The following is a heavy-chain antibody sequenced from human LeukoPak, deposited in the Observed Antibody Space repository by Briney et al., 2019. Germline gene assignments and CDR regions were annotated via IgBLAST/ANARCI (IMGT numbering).Heavy chain of an antibody. J-gene: IGHJ4*02. CDR3: TKEESSGSYFDLDS. V-gene: IGHV3-30*18. D-gene: IGHD1-26*01. CDR2: ISYDGSYD. Sequence: GGSLRLSCAASGFTFRNYGMHWVRQAPGKGLEWVAVISYDGSYDYYADSVKGRFTISRDNSKNTLYLQLNSLRAEDTAIYYCTKEESSGSYFDLDSWGQGTLVTVSS. CDR1: GFTFRNYG.